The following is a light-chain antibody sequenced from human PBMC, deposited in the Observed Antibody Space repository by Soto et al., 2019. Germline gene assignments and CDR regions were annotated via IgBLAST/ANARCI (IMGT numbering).Light chain of an antibody. V-gene: IGLV1-44*01. CDR1: LSNIGSNT. Sequence: QSVLTQPPSASGTPGQRVTISCSGTLSNIGSNTVHRYQQLPGTAPKLVIYSNNQRSSGVPDRFSASKSDTSASLAISGLQSEDEADYSCASWDDNLNGPVFGGGTQLTVL. J-gene: IGLJ7*01. CDR2: SNN. CDR3: ASWDDNLNGPV.